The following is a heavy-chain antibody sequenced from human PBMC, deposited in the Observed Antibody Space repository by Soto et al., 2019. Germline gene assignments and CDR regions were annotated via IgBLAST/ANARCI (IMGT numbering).Heavy chain of an antibody. Sequence: PGGSLRLSCVASGFTFSTYAMGWVRQAPGKGLEWVSSISGTFSTYYADSVKGQFTISRDNSKNTLYLQNNSLRPDDTAVYFCAKGYSTGWSEGYFDYWGQGALVTVSS. CDR2: ISGTFST. D-gene: IGHD6-19*01. V-gene: IGHV3-23*01. CDR1: GFTFSTYA. J-gene: IGHJ4*02. CDR3: AKGYSTGWSEGYFDY.